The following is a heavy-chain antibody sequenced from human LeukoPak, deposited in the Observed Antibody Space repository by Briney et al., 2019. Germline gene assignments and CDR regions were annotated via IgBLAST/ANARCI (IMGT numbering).Heavy chain of an antibody. CDR3: ARDPGYCSSTSCFGGMAFDI. CDR2: IYYSGST. Sequence: SETLSLTCAVSGGSISSGGYSWSWIRQPPGKGLEWIGYIYYSGSTYYNPSLKSRVTILVDRSKNHFSLKLSSVTAADTAVYYCARDPGYCSSTSCFGGMAFDIWGQGTMVTVSS. V-gene: IGHV4-30-2*01. CDR1: GGSISSGGYS. J-gene: IGHJ3*02. D-gene: IGHD2-2*01.